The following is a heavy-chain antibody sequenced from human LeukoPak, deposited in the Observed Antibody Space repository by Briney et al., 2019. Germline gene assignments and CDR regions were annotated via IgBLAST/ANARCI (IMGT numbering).Heavy chain of an antibody. CDR1: GFTFSSYS. CDR3: ARAEDYDSSGYVDAFDI. CDR2: IWYDGSNK. V-gene: IGHV3-33*01. J-gene: IGHJ3*02. Sequence: GGSLRLSCAASGFTFSSYSMHWVRQAPGKGLEWVAVIWYDGSNKYYADSVKGRFSISRDNSKNTLYLQMNSLRAEDTALYYCARAEDYDSSGYVDAFDIWGQGTMVTVSS. D-gene: IGHD3-22*01.